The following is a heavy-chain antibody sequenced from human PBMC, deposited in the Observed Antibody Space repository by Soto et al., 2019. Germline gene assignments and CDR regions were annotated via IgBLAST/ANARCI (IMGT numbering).Heavy chain of an antibody. V-gene: IGHV1-58*01. CDR2: IVVGSGNT. CDR3: AADSGSYPILYGMDV. D-gene: IGHD1-26*01. Sequence: QMQLVQSGPEVKKPGTSVKVSCKASGFTFTSSAVQWVRQARGQRLEWIGWIVVGSGNTNYEQKFQERVTITRDMHTSTAYMELSSLRSEDTGVYYGAADSGSYPILYGMDVWGKGTTVTVSS. CDR1: GFTFTSSA. J-gene: IGHJ6*04.